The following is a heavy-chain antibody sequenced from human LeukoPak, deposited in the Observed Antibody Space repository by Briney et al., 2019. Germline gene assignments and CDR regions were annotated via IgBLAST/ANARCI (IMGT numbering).Heavy chain of an antibody. D-gene: IGHD6-13*01. Sequence: GGSLRLSCTASGFTFSSYAMHWVRQAPGKGLEWVAVISYDGSNKYCADSVKGRFTISRDNSKNTLYLQMNSLRAEDTAVYYCARSYSSSWPIDYWGQGTLVTVSS. CDR2: ISYDGSNK. CDR3: ARSYSSSWPIDY. CDR1: GFTFSSYA. V-gene: IGHV3-30*04. J-gene: IGHJ4*02.